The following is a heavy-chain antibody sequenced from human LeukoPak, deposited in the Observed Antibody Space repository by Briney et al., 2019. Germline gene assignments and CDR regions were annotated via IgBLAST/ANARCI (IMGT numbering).Heavy chain of an antibody. D-gene: IGHD3-3*01. V-gene: IGHV4-59*01. CDR1: DGSISSYY. CDR3: AREFSWSGFFDY. CDR2: IYDSGSA. Sequence: SETLSLTCTVSDGSISSYYWSWIRQPPGKGLEWIGHIYDSGSANYNPSLKSRVTISVNTSKNQFSLKLSSVTAADTAVYYCAREFSWSGFFDYWGQGTLVTVSS. J-gene: IGHJ4*02.